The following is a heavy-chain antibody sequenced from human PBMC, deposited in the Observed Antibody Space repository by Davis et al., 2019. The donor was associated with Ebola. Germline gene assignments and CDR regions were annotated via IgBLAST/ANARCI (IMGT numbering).Heavy chain of an antibody. CDR2: IDPNSGGT. CDR1: GYTFTDYY. CDR3: ARIEAYGAGNYFEY. D-gene: IGHD3-10*01. V-gene: IGHV1-2*06. J-gene: IGHJ4*02. Sequence: ASVKVSCKASGYTFTDYYMHWVRQAPGQGLEWMGRIDPNSGGTNYAQKFQGRVTMTRDTSVSTAYMELSRLRSDDTAVYYCARIEAYGAGNYFEYWGQGTLVTISS.